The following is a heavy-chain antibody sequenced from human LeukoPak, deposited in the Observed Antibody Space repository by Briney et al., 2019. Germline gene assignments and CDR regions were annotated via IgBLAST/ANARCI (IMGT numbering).Heavy chain of an antibody. CDR3: ATVVSSSWSYNWFDP. CDR1: VYTLTELS. CDR2: FDPEDGET. Sequence: ASVKVSCKVSVYTLTELSMHWVRQAPGKGLEWMGGFDPEDGETIYAQKFQGRVTMTEDTSTDTAYMELSSLRSEDTAVYYCATVVSSSWSYNWFDPWGQGTLVTVSS. J-gene: IGHJ5*02. V-gene: IGHV1-24*01. D-gene: IGHD6-13*01.